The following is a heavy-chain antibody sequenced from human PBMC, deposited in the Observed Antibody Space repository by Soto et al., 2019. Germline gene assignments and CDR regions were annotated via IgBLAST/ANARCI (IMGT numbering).Heavy chain of an antibody. J-gene: IGHJ6*02. V-gene: IGHV5-51*01. CDR2: IYPGDSDT. CDR1: GYSFTTYW. Sequence: GESLKISCKGSGYSFTTYWIAWVRQRPGKGLEWIGVIYPGDSDTRYSPSFQGQVTISADRSITTAYLQWSSLKASDTAVYYCARHEPLYYNFYGMDVWGQGTTVTV. CDR3: ARHEPLYYNFYGMDV.